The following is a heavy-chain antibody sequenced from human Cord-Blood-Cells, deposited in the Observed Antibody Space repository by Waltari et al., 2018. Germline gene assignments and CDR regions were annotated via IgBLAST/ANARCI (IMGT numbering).Heavy chain of an antibody. CDR1: GGTFSSYA. J-gene: IGHJ4*02. Sequence: QVQLVQSGAEVKKPGSSVKVSCKASGGTFSSYAISWVRRAPGQGLEWMGGIIPILGIANYAQKFQGRVTITADKSTSTAYMELSSLRSEDTAVYYCARGSGYDRGYPSFDYWGQGTLVTVSS. V-gene: IGHV1-69*10. D-gene: IGHD5-12*01. CDR3: ARGSGYDRGYPSFDY. CDR2: IIPILGIA.